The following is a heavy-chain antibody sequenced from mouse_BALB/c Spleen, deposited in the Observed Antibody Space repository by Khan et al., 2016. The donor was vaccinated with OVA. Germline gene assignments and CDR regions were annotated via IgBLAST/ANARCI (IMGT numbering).Heavy chain of an antibody. V-gene: IGHV3-2*02. Sequence: EVQLQESGPGLVKPSQSLSLTCTVTGYSITSEYAWNWIRQFPGNKLEWMGYINYSGNTRFNPSLKSRTSITRDTSKNQFFLQLNSVTTEDTATYSCARKDYYDYDPFAYWGQGTLVTVSA. CDR2: INYSGNT. D-gene: IGHD2-4*01. J-gene: IGHJ3*01. CDR1: GYSITSEYA. CDR3: ARKDYYDYDPFAY.